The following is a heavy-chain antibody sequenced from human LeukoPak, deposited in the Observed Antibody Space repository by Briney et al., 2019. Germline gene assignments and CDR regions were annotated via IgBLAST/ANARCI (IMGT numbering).Heavy chain of an antibody. CDR1: GFTISSYN. CDR2: ISSSSSYI. J-gene: IGHJ4*02. CDR3: ARDINGRFDS. Sequence: GGSQRLSCAASGFTISSYNMNWVRQAPGKGLEWVSSISSSSSYIYYADSVKGRFTISRDNAKNSLYLQMNSLRAEDTAVYYCARDINGRFDSWGQGTLVTVSS. V-gene: IGHV3-21*01. D-gene: IGHD1-26*01.